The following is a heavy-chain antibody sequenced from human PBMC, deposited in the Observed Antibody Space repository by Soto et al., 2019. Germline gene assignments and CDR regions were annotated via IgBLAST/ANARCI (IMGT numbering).Heavy chain of an antibody. V-gene: IGHV1-8*01. Sequence: ASVKVSCKASGYTFTSYDINGVRQATGQGLEWMGWMNPNSGNTGYAQKFQGRVTMTRNTSISTAYMELSSLRSEDTAVYYCARGYAARNYYYYGMDVWGQGTTVTVSS. CDR3: ARGYAARNYYYYGMDV. J-gene: IGHJ6*02. D-gene: IGHD6-6*01. CDR1: GYTFTSYD. CDR2: MNPNSGNT.